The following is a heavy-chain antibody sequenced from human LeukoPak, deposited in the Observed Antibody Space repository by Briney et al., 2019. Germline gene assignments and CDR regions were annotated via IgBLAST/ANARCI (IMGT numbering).Heavy chain of an antibody. D-gene: IGHD5-18*01. V-gene: IGHV4-34*01. J-gene: IGHJ4*02. CDR3: ARGRFEWWVGYSYGYVPPRGEYYFDY. CDR2: INHSGST. Sequence: SETLSLTCAVYGGSFSGYYWSWIRQPPGKGLEWIGEINHSGSTNYNPSLKSRVTISVDTSKNQFSLKLSSVTAADTAVYYCARGRFEWWVGYSYGYVPPRGEYYFDYWGQGTLVTVSS. CDR1: GGSFSGYY.